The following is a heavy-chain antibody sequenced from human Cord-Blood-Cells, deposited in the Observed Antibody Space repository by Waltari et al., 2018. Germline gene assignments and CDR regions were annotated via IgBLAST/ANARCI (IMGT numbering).Heavy chain of an antibody. Sequence: QVQLQQWGAGLLTPPEPLSITGAFLGGSFGGGCWSWILRPPGKGLEGIGEIKHSGSTNDGPCRKGRVAVSVDTSKNQCSRKLSSVTAADTAVYYCASSSSSYYFDYWGQGTLVTVSS. CDR2: IKHSGST. V-gene: IGHV4-34*01. D-gene: IGHD6-6*01. CDR1: GGSFGGGC. J-gene: IGHJ4*02. CDR3: ASSSSSYYFDY.